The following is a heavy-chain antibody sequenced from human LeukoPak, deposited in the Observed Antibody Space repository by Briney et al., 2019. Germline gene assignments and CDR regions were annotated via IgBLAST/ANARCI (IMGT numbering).Heavy chain of an antibody. Sequence: GGSLRLSCAASGFTFSSHAMGWVRQAPGKGLEWVSGIGGLGGSTYYAGSVKGRFTISRDNSQNTLYLHMNSLRADDTAVYYCARDYQLGRAWFDPWGQGTLVTVSS. CDR2: IGGLGGST. CDR3: ARDYQLGRAWFDP. CDR1: GFTFSSHA. J-gene: IGHJ5*02. D-gene: IGHD5-24*01. V-gene: IGHV3-23*01.